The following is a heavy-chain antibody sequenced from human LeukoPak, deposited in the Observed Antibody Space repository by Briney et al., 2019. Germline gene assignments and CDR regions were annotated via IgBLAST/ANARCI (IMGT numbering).Heavy chain of an antibody. CDR3: AARDYYESSGYYFDYYYMDV. CDR1: GYSISSGYY. V-gene: IGHV4-38-2*02. D-gene: IGHD3-22*01. J-gene: IGHJ6*03. CDR2: IYHSGST. Sequence: SETLSLTCTVSGYSISSGYYWGWIRQPPGKGLEWIGSIYHSGSTYYNPSLKSRVTISVDTSKNQFTLKLSSVTAADTAVYYCAARDYYESSGYYFDYYYMDVWGKGTTATVSS.